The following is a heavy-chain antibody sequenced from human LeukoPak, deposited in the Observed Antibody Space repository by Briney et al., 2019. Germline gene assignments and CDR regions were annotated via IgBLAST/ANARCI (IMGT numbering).Heavy chain of an antibody. V-gene: IGHV3-7*01. J-gene: IGHJ6*03. Sequence: GGSLRLSCAASGFTFSSYWMSWVRQAPGKGLEWVANIKQDGSEKDYVDSVKGRFTISRDNAKNSLYLQMNSLRAEDTAVYYCARGTHYYDYYMDVWGKGTTVTISS. CDR1: GFTFSSYW. CDR2: IKQDGSEK. CDR3: ARGTHYYDYYMDV.